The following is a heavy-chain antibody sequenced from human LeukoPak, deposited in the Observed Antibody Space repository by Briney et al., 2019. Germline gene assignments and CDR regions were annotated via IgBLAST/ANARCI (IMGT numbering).Heavy chain of an antibody. CDR3: ARDYYGSGSYSDSLDY. CDR2: INSDGSKI. D-gene: IGHD3-10*01. J-gene: IGHJ4*02. V-gene: IGHV3-74*01. Sequence: GGSLRLSCAASGFTFSSYWMHWARQAPGKGLVWVSRINSDGSKISYADSVKGRFTISRDNAKNTLYLQMNSLRAEDTAVYYCARDYYGSGSYSDSLDYWGQGTLVTVSS. CDR1: GFTFSSYW.